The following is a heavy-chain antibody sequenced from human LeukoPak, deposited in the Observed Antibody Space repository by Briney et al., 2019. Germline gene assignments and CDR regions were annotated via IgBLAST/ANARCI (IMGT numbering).Heavy chain of an antibody. CDR3: AKDDNGFDY. V-gene: IGHV3-23*01. Sequence: GGSLRLSCAASGYAFSSFWIHWVRQAPGKGLEWVSAISGSGGSTYYADSVKGRFTISRDNSKNTLYLQMNSLRAEDTAVYYCAKDDNGFDYWGQGTLVTVSS. D-gene: IGHD2-8*01. CDR2: ISGSGGST. J-gene: IGHJ4*02. CDR1: GYAFSSFW.